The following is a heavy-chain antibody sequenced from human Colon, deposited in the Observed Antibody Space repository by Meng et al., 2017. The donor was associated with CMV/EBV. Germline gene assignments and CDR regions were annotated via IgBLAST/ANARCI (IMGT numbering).Heavy chain of an antibody. CDR3: ARGGRITIFGVARGWFDP. Sequence: SETLSLTCAVYGGSFSDYYWSWIRQPPGKGLEWIGEINHSGSTNYNPSLKSRVTISVDTSKNQFSLKLSSVTAADTAVYYCARGGRITIFGVARGWFDPWGQGTLVTVSS. V-gene: IGHV4-34*01. CDR1: GGSFSDYY. CDR2: INHSGST. D-gene: IGHD3-3*01. J-gene: IGHJ5*02.